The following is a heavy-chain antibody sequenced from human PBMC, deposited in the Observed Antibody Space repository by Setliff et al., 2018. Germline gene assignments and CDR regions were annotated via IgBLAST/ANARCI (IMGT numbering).Heavy chain of an antibody. J-gene: IGHJ4*02. CDR3: AKDRTGSYKYFFDQ. V-gene: IGHV3-30*02. CDR1: GFTFSGYG. Sequence: PGESLKISCAASGFTFSGYGMHWVRQAPGKGLEWVTFIQYDGTKKNYADSVNGRFTVSRDNSRNTLYLQMNSLRAEDTAIYYCAKDRTGSYKYFFDQWGQGTQVTVSS. D-gene: IGHD1-1*01. CDR2: IQYDGTKK.